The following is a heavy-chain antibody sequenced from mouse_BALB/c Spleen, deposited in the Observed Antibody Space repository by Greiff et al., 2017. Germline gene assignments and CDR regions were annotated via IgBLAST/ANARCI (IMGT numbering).Heavy chain of an antibody. CDR2: ISYSGST. J-gene: IGHJ3*01. D-gene: IGHD2-1*01. V-gene: IGHV3-2*02. CDR1: GYSITSDYA. Sequence: EVQLQQSGPGLVKPSQSLSLTCTVTGYSITSDYAWNWIRQFPGNKLEWMGYISYSGSTSYNPSLKSRISITRDTSKNQFFLQLNSVTTEDTATYYCAIFYPAWFAYWGQGTLVTVSA. CDR3: AIFYPAWFAY.